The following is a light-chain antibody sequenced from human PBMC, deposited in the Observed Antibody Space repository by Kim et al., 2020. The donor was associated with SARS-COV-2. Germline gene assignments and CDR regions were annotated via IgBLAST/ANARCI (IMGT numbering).Light chain of an antibody. V-gene: IGKV1-5*03. J-gene: IGKJ2*01. CDR2: QAS. CDR3: QHSNSYPYT. Sequence: IQMTQSPSTLAASVGDSVTISCRASQNIGSYLAWYQHKPGKAPTLLVYQASSLESGVPSRFSGSGSETEFILTINSLQPDDFATYYCQHSNSYPYTFGQGTKLEI. CDR1: QNIGSY.